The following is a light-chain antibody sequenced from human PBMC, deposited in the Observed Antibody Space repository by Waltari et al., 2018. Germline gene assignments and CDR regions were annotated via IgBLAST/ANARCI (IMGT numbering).Light chain of an antibody. CDR3: QLGYTTPRT. CDR2: AAS. V-gene: IGKV1-39*01. CDR1: QNIRNF. Sequence: DIQMTQSPSSLSASVGDRVTITCWASQNIRNFLNWYQQKPGKAPDLLIYAASSLQTGVPSRFSGSGSGTDFTLTISGLQPEDFAVYFCQLGYTTPRTFGQGTKVEIK. J-gene: IGKJ1*01.